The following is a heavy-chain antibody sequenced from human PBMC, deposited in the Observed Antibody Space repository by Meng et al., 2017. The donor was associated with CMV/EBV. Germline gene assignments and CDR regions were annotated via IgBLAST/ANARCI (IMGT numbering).Heavy chain of an antibody. CDR3: AKDLYYSFDY. V-gene: IGHV3-30*02. CDR2: FAHGGSAK. Sequence: HVHWVASGGRLARARRLRSLTWAGSGFICSSATMPWVCQPPGKGLEWVSFFAHGGSAKTYTDSMKGRFTISRDDSENTVYLEMNSLRVEDTAVYYCAKDLYYSFDYWGQGTLVTVSS. J-gene: IGHJ4*02. D-gene: IGHD2-8*01. CDR1: GFICSSAT.